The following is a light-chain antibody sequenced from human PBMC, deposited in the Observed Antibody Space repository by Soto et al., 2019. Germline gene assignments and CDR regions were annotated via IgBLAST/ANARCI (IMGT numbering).Light chain of an antibody. CDR3: QQYSGDSRT. Sequence: DIQMTQSPSTLSASVGDRVTITCRASQSISSWLAWYKQNPGKAPKLMSYKASSLHSGVSSRFRGSESGTEFTLTISSLPPDDFETYYCQQYSGDSRTFGQGTKVYIK. J-gene: IGKJ1*01. V-gene: IGKV1-5*03. CDR1: QSISSW. CDR2: KAS.